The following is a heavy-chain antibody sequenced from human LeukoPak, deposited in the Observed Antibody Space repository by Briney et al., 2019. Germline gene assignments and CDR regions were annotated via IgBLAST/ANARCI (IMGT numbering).Heavy chain of an antibody. V-gene: IGHV4-4*07. CDR1: GASISTYY. Sequence: SETLSLTCTVSGASISTYYWSWIRLPAGKGLEWIGRIYTSGITIYNPSLNSRVTISVDKSTNQFSLELGSVTAADTAVYYCARDYTPGWGTYFDYWGQGILVTVSS. J-gene: IGHJ4*02. D-gene: IGHD3-16*01. CDR2: IYTSGIT. CDR3: ARDYTPGWGTYFDY.